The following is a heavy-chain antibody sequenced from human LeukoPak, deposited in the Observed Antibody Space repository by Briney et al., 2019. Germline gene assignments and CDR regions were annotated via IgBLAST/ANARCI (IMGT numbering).Heavy chain of an antibody. J-gene: IGHJ6*03. CDR2: INHSGST. Sequence: SETLSLTCAVYGGSFSGYYWSWIRQPPGKGLEWIGEINHSGSTYYNPSLKSRVTISVDTSKNQFSLKLSSVTAADTAVYYCAILPLGGRFYLRWDYYMDVWGKGTTVTISS. V-gene: IGHV4-34*01. D-gene: IGHD4-23*01. CDR3: AILPLGGRFYLRWDYYMDV. CDR1: GGSFSGYY.